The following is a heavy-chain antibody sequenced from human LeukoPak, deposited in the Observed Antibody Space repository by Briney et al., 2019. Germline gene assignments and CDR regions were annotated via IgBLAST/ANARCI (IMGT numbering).Heavy chain of an antibody. Sequence: PGGSLRLSCAASGFTFSSYAMSWVRQAPGKGLEWVSAISGSGGSTYYADSVKGRFTISRDNSKNTLYLQMNSLRAEDTAVYYCAKPYYYDSSGMADYWGQGTLVTVSS. D-gene: IGHD3-22*01. CDR1: GFTFSSYA. V-gene: IGHV3-23*01. CDR2: ISGSGGST. CDR3: AKPYYYDSSGMADY. J-gene: IGHJ4*02.